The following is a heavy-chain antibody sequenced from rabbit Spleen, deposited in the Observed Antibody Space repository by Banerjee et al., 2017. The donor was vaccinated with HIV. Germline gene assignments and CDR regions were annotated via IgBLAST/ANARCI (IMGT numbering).Heavy chain of an antibody. V-gene: IGHV1S43*01. CDR3: ARARGYNYGMDL. CDR1: GIDFSSYYY. J-gene: IGHJ6*01. Sequence: QQQLEESGGGLVKPGGTLTLTCKASGIDFSSYYYMCWVRQAPGKGLELIACIGTSSGSTAYASWVNGRFTITRSTSLNTVTLQMTSLTAADTATYFCARARGYNYGMDLWGPGTLVTVS. D-gene: IGHD7-1*01. CDR2: IGTSSGST.